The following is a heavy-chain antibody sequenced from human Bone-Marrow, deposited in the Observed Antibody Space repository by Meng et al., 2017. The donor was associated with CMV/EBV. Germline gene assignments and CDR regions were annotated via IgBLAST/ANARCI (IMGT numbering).Heavy chain of an antibody. J-gene: IGHJ4*02. V-gene: IGHV3-23*01. CDR2: ITGSGVIT. D-gene: IGHD2-21*01. CDR3: ARRQVREFDY. CDR1: GFTFKNYA. Sequence: LSCAASGFTFKNYAMGWVRQAPGKGLEWVSDITGSGVITSYADSVKGRFTISRDNAKNTLYLQMNSLRGDDTAVYYCARRQVREFDYWGQGTLVTVSS.